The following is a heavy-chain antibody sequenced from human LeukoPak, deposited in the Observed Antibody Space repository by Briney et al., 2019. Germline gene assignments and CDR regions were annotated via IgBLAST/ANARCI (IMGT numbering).Heavy chain of an antibody. J-gene: IGHJ4*02. CDR1: GFTFSNYA. V-gene: IGHV3-30*04. D-gene: IGHD4-17*01. CDR3: ARDSYGFDY. CDR2: ISYDGSNK. Sequence: GGSLRLSCAASGFTFSNYAMHWVRQAPGKGLEWVAVISYDGSNKYYADSVKGRFTISRDNPKNTLYLQMNSLRAEDTAVYYCARDSYGFDYWGQGTLVTVSS.